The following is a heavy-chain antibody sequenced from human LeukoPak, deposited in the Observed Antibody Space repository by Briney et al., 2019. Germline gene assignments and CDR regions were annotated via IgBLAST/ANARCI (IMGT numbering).Heavy chain of an antibody. J-gene: IGHJ4*01. Sequence: GPTLVNPTQTLTLTCSFSGFSLSTNGMCVSWIRQPPGKALEWLARIDWDDDEYFSTSLKTRLTISKDTSKNQVVLTMTNMDPLDTATYYCARMIGSLGAYYFDYWGHGTLVTVSS. V-gene: IGHV2-70*11. CDR2: IDWDDDE. D-gene: IGHD3-16*01. CDR1: GFSLSTNGMC. CDR3: ARMIGSLGAYYFDY.